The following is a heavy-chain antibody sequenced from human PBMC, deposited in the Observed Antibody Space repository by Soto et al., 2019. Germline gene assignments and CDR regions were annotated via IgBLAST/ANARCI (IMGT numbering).Heavy chain of an antibody. V-gene: IGHV3-74*01. CDR1: GFSFSSYW. CDR2: IKTDGSST. D-gene: IGHD5-18*01. J-gene: IGHJ4*02. Sequence: EVQLVESGGGLVQPGGSLRLSCAASGFSFSSYWIHWVRQAPGKGLVWVSRIKTDGSSTDYADSVKGRFTISRDNAKNTLYLQMNSLSAEDTAVYYCAKREGHTYGLFHWGQGTRVTVSS. CDR3: AKREGHTYGLFH.